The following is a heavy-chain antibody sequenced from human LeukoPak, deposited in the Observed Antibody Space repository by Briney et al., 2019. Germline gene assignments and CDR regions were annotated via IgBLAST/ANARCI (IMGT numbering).Heavy chain of an antibody. D-gene: IGHD6-25*01. CDR3: ASRAAADTFDY. Sequence: SETLSLTCAVSGYSISSGYYWGWIRQPPGKGLEWIGSIYHSGSTYYNPSLKSRVTISVDTSKNQFSLKLSSVTAADTAVYYCASRAAADTFDYWGQGTLVTVSS. CDR1: GYSISSGYY. J-gene: IGHJ4*02. V-gene: IGHV4-38-2*01. CDR2: IYHSGST.